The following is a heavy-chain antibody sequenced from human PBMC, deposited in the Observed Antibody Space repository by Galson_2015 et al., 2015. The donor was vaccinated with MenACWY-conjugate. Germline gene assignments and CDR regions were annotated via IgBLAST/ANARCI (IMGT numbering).Heavy chain of an antibody. D-gene: IGHD2-15*01. CDR1: GFTFSSYS. CDR3: ASTGSVVAAKYYYYGMDV. CDR2: ISSSSTI. V-gene: IGHV3-48*04. J-gene: IGHJ6*02. Sequence: SLRLSCAASGFTFSSYSMNWVRQAPGKGLEWVSYISSSSTIYYADSVKGRFTISRDNAKNSLYLQMNSLRAEDTAVYYCASTGSVVAAKYYYYGMDVWGQGTTVTVSS.